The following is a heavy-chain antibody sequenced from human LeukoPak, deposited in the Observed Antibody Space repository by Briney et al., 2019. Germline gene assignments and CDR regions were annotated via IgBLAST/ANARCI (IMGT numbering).Heavy chain of an antibody. CDR1: GHTFTSYD. V-gene: IGHV1-8*01. CDR3: ARDSYDLYGMDV. CDR2: MNPNSGNT. J-gene: IGHJ6*02. D-gene: IGHD3-16*01. Sequence: ASVKVSCKASGHTFTSYDINWVRQATGQGLEWMGWMNPNSGNTGYAQKFQGRVTMTRNTSISTAYMELSSLRSEDTAVYYCARDSYDLYGMDVWSQGTTVTVSS.